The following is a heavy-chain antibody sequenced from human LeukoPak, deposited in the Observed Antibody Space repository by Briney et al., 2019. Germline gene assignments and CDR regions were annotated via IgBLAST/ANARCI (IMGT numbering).Heavy chain of an antibody. Sequence: GGSLRLSCAASGFTFSSYEMNWVRQAPGKGLEWVSFISNNGDTITYVDSVKGRFTISRDNAKNSLYLQMNSLRAEDTAVYYCARWYCSSTNCLSYYYGMDVWGQGTTVTVSS. V-gene: IGHV3-48*03. D-gene: IGHD2-2*01. CDR2: ISNNGDTI. J-gene: IGHJ6*02. CDR1: GFTFSSYE. CDR3: ARWYCSSTNCLSYYYGMDV.